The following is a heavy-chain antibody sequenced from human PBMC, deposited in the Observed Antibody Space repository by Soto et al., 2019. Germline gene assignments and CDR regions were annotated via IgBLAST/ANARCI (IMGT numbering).Heavy chain of an antibody. CDR1: GFTFSSYS. J-gene: IGHJ4*02. V-gene: IGHV3-21*01. Sequence: PGGSLRLSCAASGFTFSSYSMNWVRQAPGKGLEWVSSISSSSSYIYYADSVKGRFTISRDNAKNSLYLQMNSLRAEDTAVYYCARDADYYYDSSGYSPDYWGQGTLGTVSS. D-gene: IGHD3-22*01. CDR3: ARDADYYYDSSGYSPDY. CDR2: ISSSSSYI.